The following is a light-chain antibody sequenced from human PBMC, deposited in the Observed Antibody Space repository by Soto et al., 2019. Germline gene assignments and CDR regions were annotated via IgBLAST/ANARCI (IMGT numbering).Light chain of an antibody. Sequence: QSALTQPASVSGSPGQSITVSCTGTKNNLGSYDFVSWYQQYPDKAPTLLIYEATNRPSGISDRFSGSKSGFTASLIISGRLAEDEAAYYCCSLEGSNALVVFGGGTKLTVL. CDR2: EAT. CDR3: CSLEGSNALVV. J-gene: IGLJ2*01. V-gene: IGLV2-23*01. CDR1: KNNLGSYDF.